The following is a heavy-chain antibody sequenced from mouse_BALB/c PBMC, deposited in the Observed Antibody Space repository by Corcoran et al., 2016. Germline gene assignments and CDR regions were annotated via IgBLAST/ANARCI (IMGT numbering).Heavy chain of an antibody. Sequence: QIQLVQSGPELKKPGETVKISCKASGYTFTNYGMNWVKQAPGKGLKWMGWINTYTGEPTYADDFKGRFAFSLETSASTAYLQINNLKNEDTATYFCARSIYDGAAWFAYWGQGTLVTVSA. CDR3: ARSIYDGAAWFAY. D-gene: IGHD2-3*01. CDR2: INTYTGEP. CDR1: GYTFTNYG. J-gene: IGHJ3*01. V-gene: IGHV9-3-1*01.